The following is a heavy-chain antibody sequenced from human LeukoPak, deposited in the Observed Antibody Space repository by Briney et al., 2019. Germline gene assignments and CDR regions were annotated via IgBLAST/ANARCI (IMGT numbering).Heavy chain of an antibody. CDR3: ASWSESDTIFGVPRGNWFDP. J-gene: IGHJ5*02. Sequence: SVKVSCKASGGTFSSYTISWVQQAPGQGLEWMGRIIPILGIANYAQKFQGRVTITADKSTSTAYMELSSLRSEDTAVYYCASWSESDTIFGVPRGNWFDPWGQGTLVTVSS. CDR1: GGTFSSYT. V-gene: IGHV1-69*02. D-gene: IGHD3-3*01. CDR2: IIPILGIA.